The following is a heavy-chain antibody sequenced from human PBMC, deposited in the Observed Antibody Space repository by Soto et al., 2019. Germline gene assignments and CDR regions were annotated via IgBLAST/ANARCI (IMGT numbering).Heavy chain of an antibody. CDR3: ARGIRDCSSTSCLYYFDY. Sequence: ASVKVSCKASGYTFTSYGISWVRQAPGQGLEWMGWISTYNGNTNYAQKLQGRVTMTTNTSISTAYMELRSLRSEDTAVYYCARGIRDCSSTSCLYYFDYWGQGTLVTVSS. V-gene: IGHV1-18*01. CDR1: GYTFTSYG. CDR2: ISTYNGNT. J-gene: IGHJ4*02. D-gene: IGHD2-2*01.